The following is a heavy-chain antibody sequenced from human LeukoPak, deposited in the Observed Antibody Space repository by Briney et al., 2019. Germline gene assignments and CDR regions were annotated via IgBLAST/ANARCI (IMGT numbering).Heavy chain of an antibody. Sequence: EASVKVSCKASGGTFSSYAISWVRQAPGQGLEWMGGIIPIFGTANYAQKFQGRVTITADESTSTAYMELSSLRSEDTAVYYCARDLHPYYYDSSGPDYWGQGTLVTVSS. CDR3: ARDLHPYYYDSSGPDY. CDR1: GGTFSSYA. D-gene: IGHD3-22*01. V-gene: IGHV1-69*13. CDR2: IIPIFGTA. J-gene: IGHJ4*02.